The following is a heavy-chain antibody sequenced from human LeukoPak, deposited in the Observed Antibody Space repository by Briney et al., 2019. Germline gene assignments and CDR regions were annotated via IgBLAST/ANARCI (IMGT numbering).Heavy chain of an antibody. J-gene: IGHJ4*02. CDR1: GFTFSAYI. CDR3: TRRYGWHSGWAGYHDS. D-gene: IGHD6-19*01. CDR2: IRSDGSST. Sequence: GGSLRLSCVASGFTFSAYIMHWVRQAPGKGLEYVSAIRSDGSSTFYPNSVKGRFTISGDNSKNTLYLQMGSLRAEDTAVYYCTRRYGWHSGWAGYHDSWGQGTLVTVSS. V-gene: IGHV3-64*01.